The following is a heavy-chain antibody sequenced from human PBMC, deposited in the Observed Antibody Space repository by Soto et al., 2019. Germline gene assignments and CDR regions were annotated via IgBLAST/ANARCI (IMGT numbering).Heavy chain of an antibody. J-gene: IGHJ3*02. Sequence: ESGGGLVKPAGSLRLSCAASGFTLSSSSMNWVRQAPGKGLEWDSYISSSSSYIYYADSVKGRFTISRDNAKNSLYLQMNSVRAEDTAVYYCVRDGFRTGRASRAFDIWGQGTMVAVSS. CDR2: ISSSSSYI. V-gene: IGHV3-21*01. CDR3: VRDGFRTGRASRAFDI. D-gene: IGHD1-1*01. CDR1: GFTLSSSS.